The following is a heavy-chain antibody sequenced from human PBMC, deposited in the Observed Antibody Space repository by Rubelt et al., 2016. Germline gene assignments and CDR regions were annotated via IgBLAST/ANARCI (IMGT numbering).Heavy chain of an antibody. CDR1: GGSISSYY. Sequence: QVQLQESGPGLVKPAETLSLTCTVSGGSISSYYWSWIRQAPGKGLEWIGYMSYSGGTNYNPSLKGRVTISLDTSSNQFSLKLTSATAADTAVFYCVRGSYSSSWLPYWYFDLWGRGTLVTVSS. D-gene: IGHD6-13*01. J-gene: IGHJ2*01. CDR2: MSYSGGT. CDR3: VRGSYSSSWLPYWYFDL. V-gene: IGHV4-59*01.